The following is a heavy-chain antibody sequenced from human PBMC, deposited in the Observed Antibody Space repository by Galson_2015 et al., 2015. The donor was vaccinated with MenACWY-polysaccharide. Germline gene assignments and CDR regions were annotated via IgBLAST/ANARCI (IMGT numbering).Heavy chain of an antibody. CDR1: GLTFSSYG. CDR3: AKGAAHYGSGNYYDY. Sequence: LRLSCAGPGLTFSSYGIGWVRQAPGKGLEWVSGLSPTTGNTYYADSVRGRFTISRDNSKNTLYLQMDSLRAEDTALYYCAKGAAHYGSGNYYDYWGQGTQVTVSS. CDR2: LSPTTGNT. V-gene: IGHV3-23*01. J-gene: IGHJ4*02. D-gene: IGHD3-10*01.